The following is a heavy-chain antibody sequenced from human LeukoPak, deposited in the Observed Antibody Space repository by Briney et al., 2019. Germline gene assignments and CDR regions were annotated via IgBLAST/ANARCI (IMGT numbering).Heavy chain of an antibody. Sequence: GASLRLSCAASVFTFSSYAMSWVRQAPGKGLECVSAVSGSGGSTYYADSVKRRFTISRDNYKNTLYLQMNSLRAEDTAVYYCAKVGAGITMIVVVINYFDYWGQGTLVTVSS. J-gene: IGHJ4*02. D-gene: IGHD3-22*01. CDR3: AKVGAGITMIVVVINYFDY. CDR1: VFTFSSYA. V-gene: IGHV3-23*01. CDR2: VSGSGGST.